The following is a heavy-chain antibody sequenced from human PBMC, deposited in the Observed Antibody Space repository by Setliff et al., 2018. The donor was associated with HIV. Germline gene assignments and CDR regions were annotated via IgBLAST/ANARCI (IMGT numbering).Heavy chain of an antibody. CDR3: ARTAPMLRGTIIRWDS. CDR2: IYYSGST. Sequence: PSETLSLTCTVSGGSITYGGHYWSWIRQHPGKGLELIGYIYYSGSTYYNPSLKSRLTISVDTSKNEFSLKLRSVTAADTAVYYCARTAPMLRGTIIRWDSWGQGTLVTVSS. J-gene: IGHJ4*02. V-gene: IGHV4-31*03. D-gene: IGHD3-10*01. CDR1: GGSITYGGHY.